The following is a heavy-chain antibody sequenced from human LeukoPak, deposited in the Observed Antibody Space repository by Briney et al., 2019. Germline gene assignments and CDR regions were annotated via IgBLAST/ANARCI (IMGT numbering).Heavy chain of an antibody. CDR2: ISDSAGSP. CDR1: GFTFNIYA. D-gene: IGHD3-9*01. J-gene: IGHJ4*02. CDR3: AKPLLTGYPKDYFDY. V-gene: IGHV3-23*01. Sequence: GGSLRLSCAASGFTFNIYAMTWVRQPPGKGLEWVSTISDSAGSPHYADSVKGRFTISRDNSRNTVYLQMNNLRAEDTAVYFCAKPLLTGYPKDYFDYWGQGTLVTVSS.